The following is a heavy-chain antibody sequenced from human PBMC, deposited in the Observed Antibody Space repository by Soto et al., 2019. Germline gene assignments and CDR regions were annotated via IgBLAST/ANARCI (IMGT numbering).Heavy chain of an antibody. CDR1: GGSISSSSYY. V-gene: IGHV4-39*01. Sequence: SETLSLTCTVSGGSISSSSYYWGWIRQPPGKGLEWIGSIYYSGSTYYNPSLKSRVTISVDTSKNQFSPKLSSVTAADTAVYYCARHHFVSGDYDFWSGPENYFDYWGQGTXVTVSS. J-gene: IGHJ4*02. CDR3: ARHHFVSGDYDFWSGPENYFDY. D-gene: IGHD3-3*01. CDR2: IYYSGST.